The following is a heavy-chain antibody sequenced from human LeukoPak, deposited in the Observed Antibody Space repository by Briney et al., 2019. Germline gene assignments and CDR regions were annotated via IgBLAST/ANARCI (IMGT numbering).Heavy chain of an antibody. CDR1: GDTVNSGGND. V-gene: IGHV4-31*03. J-gene: IGHJ4*02. CDR2: ISYIGNT. D-gene: IGHD3-10*01. Sequence: SETLSHPCIISGDTVNSGGNDWGWIRQHPGTGLEWIGYISYIGNTYYNPSLKSRLTISVDTSKNQLSLKLSSVTAADTAVYYCAGEDLNMVRGVQDWGQGTLVTVSS. CDR3: AGEDLNMVRGVQD.